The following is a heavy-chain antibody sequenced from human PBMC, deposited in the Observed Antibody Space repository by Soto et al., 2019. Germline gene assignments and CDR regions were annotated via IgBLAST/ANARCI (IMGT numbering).Heavy chain of an antibody. Sequence: QVQLQQWGAGLLKPSETLSLTCAVYGGSFSGYYWSWIRQPPGKGLEWIGEINHSGSTNYNPSLKSRVTISVDTSKNQFSLKLSSVTAADTAVYYCASTIFGVVTSGLDVWGKGTTVTVSS. CDR1: GGSFSGYY. V-gene: IGHV4-34*01. CDR2: INHSGST. CDR3: ASTIFGVVTSGLDV. J-gene: IGHJ6*04. D-gene: IGHD3-3*01.